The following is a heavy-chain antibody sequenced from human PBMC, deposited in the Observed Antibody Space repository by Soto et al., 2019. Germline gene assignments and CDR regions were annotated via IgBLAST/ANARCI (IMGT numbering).Heavy chain of an antibody. Sequence: ASVKVSCKASGYTFTSYAMHWARQAPGQRLEWMGWINAGNGNTKYSQKFQGRVTITRDTSASTAYMELSSLRSEDTAVYYCASPIDYGSGRYHYYGMDVWGQGTTVTVSS. CDR3: ASPIDYGSGRYHYYGMDV. J-gene: IGHJ6*02. D-gene: IGHD3-10*01. CDR2: INAGNGNT. V-gene: IGHV1-3*01. CDR1: GYTFTSYA.